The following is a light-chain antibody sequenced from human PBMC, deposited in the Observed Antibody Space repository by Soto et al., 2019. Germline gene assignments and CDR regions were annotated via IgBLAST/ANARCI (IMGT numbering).Light chain of an antibody. Sequence: DIQMTQSPSTLSASVGDRVTITCRASQSISSWLVWYQQKPGKAPKVPIYKASSLERGVPARFSGSGSGTEFTLTISSLQPDDSATYYCQHYNSYPLPFGGGTKVEI. J-gene: IGKJ4*01. V-gene: IGKV1-5*03. CDR1: QSISSW. CDR2: KAS. CDR3: QHYNSYPLP.